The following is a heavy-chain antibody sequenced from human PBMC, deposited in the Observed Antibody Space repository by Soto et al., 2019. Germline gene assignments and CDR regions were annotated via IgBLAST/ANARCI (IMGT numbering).Heavy chain of an antibody. D-gene: IGHD3-16*01. Sequence: XGSLKLSCAASGFTFSFYAMHWVRQAPGKGLEWVAVISYNGRNKHYVDSVKGRFTISRDNSQDTLYLQMDSLRPDDTAVYYCARQAKIGDRSQFYFDYWGQGTLVTVSS. J-gene: IGHJ4*02. CDR1: GFTFSFYA. V-gene: IGHV3-30*04. CDR2: ISYNGRNK. CDR3: ARQAKIGDRSQFYFDY.